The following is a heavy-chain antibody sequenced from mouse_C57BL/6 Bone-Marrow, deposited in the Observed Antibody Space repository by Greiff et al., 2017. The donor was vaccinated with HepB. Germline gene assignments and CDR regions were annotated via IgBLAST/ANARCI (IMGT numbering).Heavy chain of an antibody. V-gene: IGHV3-3*01. J-gene: IGHJ1*03. CDR2: TFYSGIT. CDR3: AVGSYGRRGYFDV. D-gene: IGHD1-1*01. CDR1: GFSINSDCY. Sequence: VQLKESGPSLVRPSQTLSLTCTVTGFSINSDCYWIWIRQFPGNKLEYIGYTFYSGITYYNPSLESRTYITRYTSKNQFSLKWSSLTTEDTATYYCAVGSYGRRGYFDVWGTGTTVTVSS.